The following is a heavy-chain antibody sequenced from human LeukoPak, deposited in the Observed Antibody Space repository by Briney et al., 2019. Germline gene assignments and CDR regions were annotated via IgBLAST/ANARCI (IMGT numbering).Heavy chain of an antibody. J-gene: IGHJ3*02. Sequence: PGGSLRLSCAASGFTFGSYGMHWVRQAPGKGLEWVAFIRYDGSNKYYADSVKGRFTISRDNSKNTLYLQMNSLRAEDTAVYYCAKLSGYCSGGSCLDAFDIWGQGTMVTVSS. D-gene: IGHD2-15*01. CDR1: GFTFGSYG. CDR3: AKLSGYCSGGSCLDAFDI. CDR2: IRYDGSNK. V-gene: IGHV3-30*02.